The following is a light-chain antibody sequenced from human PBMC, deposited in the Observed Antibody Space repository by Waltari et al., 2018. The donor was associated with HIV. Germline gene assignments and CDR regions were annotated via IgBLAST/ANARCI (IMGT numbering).Light chain of an antibody. CDR1: RPNIGNNY. V-gene: IGLV1-51*01. Sequence: QSVLTQPPSVSAAPGQKVTISCSGSRPNIGNNYVSWSQQLPGTAPKLLIYDNNKRPSGIPDRFSGSKSGTSATLGITGLQTGDEADYYCGTWDSSLSAVVFGGGTKLTVL. J-gene: IGLJ2*01. CDR2: DNN. CDR3: GTWDSSLSAVV.